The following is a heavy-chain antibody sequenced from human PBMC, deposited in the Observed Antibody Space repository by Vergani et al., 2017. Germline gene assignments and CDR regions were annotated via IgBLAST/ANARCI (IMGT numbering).Heavy chain of an antibody. CDR3: SRGRGYSFGYSDY. Sequence: EVQLVESGGGLVPPGRSLRLSCAASGFSFGDYAMTWVRQAPGKGLEGVAFIRNKAYGGTTEYAASVKGRFTISRDDSKRLAYLQLSGLKTEDTAVYCCSRGRGYSFGYSDYWGQGTLVTVSS. J-gene: IGHJ4*02. CDR2: IRNKAYGGTT. V-gene: IGHV3-49*04. CDR1: GFSFGDYA. D-gene: IGHD5-18*01.